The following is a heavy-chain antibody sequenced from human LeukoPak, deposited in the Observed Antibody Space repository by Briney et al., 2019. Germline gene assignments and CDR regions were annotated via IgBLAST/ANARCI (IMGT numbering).Heavy chain of an antibody. CDR2: IYYTGSGST. CDR3: ASLAGSGKYYYYMDV. V-gene: IGHV4-39*01. J-gene: IGHJ6*03. Sequence: PSETLSLTCTVSGGSISSSSHYWGWIRRPPGKGLEWIGSIYYTGSGSTYYNPSLKSRVTVSVDTSKNQFSLKMSSVTAADTAVYYCASLAGSGKYYYYMDVWGKGTLVTVSS. D-gene: IGHD3-10*01. CDR1: GGSISSSSHY.